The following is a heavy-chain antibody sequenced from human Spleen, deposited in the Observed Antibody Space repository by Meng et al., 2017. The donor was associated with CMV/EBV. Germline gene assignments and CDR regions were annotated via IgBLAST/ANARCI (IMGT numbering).Heavy chain of an antibody. J-gene: IGHJ6*02. CDR1: GFTFSSYS. CDR2: ISSSSSYI. Sequence: GGSLRLSCAASGFTFSSYSMNWVRQAPGKGLEWVSSISSSSSYIYYADSVKGRFTISRDNAKNSLYLQMNSLRAEDTAVYYCARDIAEEDVLRFLEWLPLPSRYYYYGMDVWGQGTTVTVSS. CDR3: ARDIAEEDVLRFLEWLPLPSRYYYYGMDV. D-gene: IGHD3-3*01. V-gene: IGHV3-21*01.